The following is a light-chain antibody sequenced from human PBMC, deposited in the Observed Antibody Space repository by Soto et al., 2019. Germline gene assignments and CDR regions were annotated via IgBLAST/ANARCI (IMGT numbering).Light chain of an antibody. V-gene: IGLV2-23*01. CDR3: CSYAGSTTVV. J-gene: IGLJ2*01. CDR1: SSDVGRYDL. CDR2: GGN. Sequence: QSVLTQPASVSGSPGQSITISCTGTSSDVGRYDLVSWYQQHPGRAPKLMIYGGNKRPSGVSNRFSGSKSGNTASLTISGLQAEDEADYYCCSYAGSTTVVFGGGTKVTVL.